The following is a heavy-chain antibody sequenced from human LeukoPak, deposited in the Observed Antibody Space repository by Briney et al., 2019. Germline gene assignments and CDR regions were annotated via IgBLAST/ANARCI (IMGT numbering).Heavy chain of an antibody. CDR1: GGSISSSSYY. CDR2: IYYSGST. J-gene: IGHJ4*02. CDR3: ARLYGDYVVDY. V-gene: IGHV4-39*01. D-gene: IGHD4-17*01. Sequence: SETLSLSCTVSGGSISSSSYYWGWIRQPPGKGLEWIGSIYYSGSTYYNPSLKSRVTISVDTSKNQFSLKLSSVTAADTAVYYCARLYGDYVVDYWGQGTLVTVSS.